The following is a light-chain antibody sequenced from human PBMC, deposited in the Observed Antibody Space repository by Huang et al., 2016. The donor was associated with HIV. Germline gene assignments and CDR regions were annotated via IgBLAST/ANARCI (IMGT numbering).Light chain of an antibody. CDR2: VTS. J-gene: IGKJ2*01. Sequence: DIQMTQSPSSLSASEGDSVIITCRASQGISNSLAWYQQKPGKAPKLVLYVTSRLESGVPSRFSGSGSGTHYILTISSLQPEDFATYYCQQYHNTPPTFGQGTKLDIK. CDR1: QGISNS. V-gene: IGKV1-NL1*01. CDR3: QQYHNTPPT.